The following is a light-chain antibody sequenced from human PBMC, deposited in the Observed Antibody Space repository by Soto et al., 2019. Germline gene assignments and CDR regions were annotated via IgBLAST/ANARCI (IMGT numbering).Light chain of an antibody. CDR2: EGS. J-gene: IGLJ1*01. Sequence: QSVLTQPASVSGSPGQSITISCTGTSSDVGNYNLVSWYQQHPGKAPKLMIYEGSKRPSGVSNRFSASKSGNTASLTISGLQAEDEADYYCCSYASSSTYYVFGTGTKLTVL. CDR3: CSYASSSTYYV. CDR1: SSDVGNYNL. V-gene: IGLV2-23*01.